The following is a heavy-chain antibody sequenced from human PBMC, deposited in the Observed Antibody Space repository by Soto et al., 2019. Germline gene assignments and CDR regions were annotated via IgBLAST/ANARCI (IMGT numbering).Heavy chain of an antibody. D-gene: IGHD3-16*01. CDR1: GGSLTNYY. CDR3: ARDQIGSYGYYYYYMDV. Sequence: QVQLQESGPGLVKPAETLSLTCTVSGGSLTNYYWTWIRQPPGKGLEWIGYIYDSGNTNYNPSLNSRVPISVDTSKNQFPLKLSSVTAADTAVYYCARDQIGSYGYYYYYMDVWGKGTTVIVSS. V-gene: IGHV4-59*01. CDR2: IYDSGNT. J-gene: IGHJ6*03.